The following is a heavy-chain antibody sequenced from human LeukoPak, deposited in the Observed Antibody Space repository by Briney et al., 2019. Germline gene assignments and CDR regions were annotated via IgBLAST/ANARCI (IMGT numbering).Heavy chain of an antibody. V-gene: IGHV4-59*01. Sequence: SETLSLTCTVSGGSISSYYWSWIRQPAGKGLEWIGYIYYSGSTNYNPSLKSRVTISVDTSKNQFSLKLSSVTAADTAVYYCARSLRQGYCSGGSCYPGHGMDVWGQGTTVTVSS. D-gene: IGHD2-15*01. CDR3: ARSLRQGYCSGGSCYPGHGMDV. CDR2: IYYSGST. J-gene: IGHJ6*02. CDR1: GGSISSYY.